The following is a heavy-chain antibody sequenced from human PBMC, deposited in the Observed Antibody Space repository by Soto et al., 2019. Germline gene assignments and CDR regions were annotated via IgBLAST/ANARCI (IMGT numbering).Heavy chain of an antibody. Sequence: PGGSLRLSCAASGLTFRNYGMNWVRQAPGKGLEWVSYISSSSISMFYADSVKGRFTISRDNAKNTLYLQMNRLRAEDTAVYYCATRIMVRGVILPPDYWGQGTLVTVSS. CDR2: ISSSSISM. D-gene: IGHD3-10*01. V-gene: IGHV3-48*01. CDR3: ATRIMVRGVILPPDY. J-gene: IGHJ4*02. CDR1: GLTFRNYG.